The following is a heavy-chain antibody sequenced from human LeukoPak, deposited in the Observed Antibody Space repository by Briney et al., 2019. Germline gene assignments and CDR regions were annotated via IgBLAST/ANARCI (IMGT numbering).Heavy chain of an antibody. J-gene: IGHJ5*02. CDR3: ARDRGLAAAGTVGWFDP. V-gene: IGHV3-7*01. CDR1: GFALSNFW. Sequence: GSLRLSCAASGFALSNFWMTWVRQAPGKGLQWVASIKEDGSEKHYVDSVRGRFAISRDNAKNSLYLQMNSLRDEDTAAYYCARDRGLAAAGTVGWFDPWGQGTLVTVSS. CDR2: IKEDGSEK. D-gene: IGHD6-13*01.